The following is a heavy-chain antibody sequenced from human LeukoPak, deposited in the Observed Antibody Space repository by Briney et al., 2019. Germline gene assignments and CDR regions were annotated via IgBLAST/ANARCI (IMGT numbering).Heavy chain of an antibody. Sequence: ASVKVSCKASGYTFTGYYMHWVRQAPGQGLEWMGWINPNSGGTNYAQKFQGRVTMTRDTSISTAYMELSGLRSDDTAVYYCARDKSYDFWSGYYSDYWGQGTLVTVSS. D-gene: IGHD3-3*01. CDR2: INPNSGGT. CDR1: GYTFTGYY. CDR3: ARDKSYDFWSGYYSDY. V-gene: IGHV1-2*02. J-gene: IGHJ4*02.